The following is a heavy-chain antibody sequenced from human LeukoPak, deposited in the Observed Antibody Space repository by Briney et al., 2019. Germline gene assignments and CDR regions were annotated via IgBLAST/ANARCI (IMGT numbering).Heavy chain of an antibody. CDR2: ISAYNGDT. CDR1: GYTFNTYG. J-gene: IGHJ5*02. V-gene: IGHV1-18*01. CDR3: ARASTRAAATGYDP. D-gene: IGHD6-13*01. Sequence: ASVKVSCKASGYTFNTYGITWVRQAPGQGLEWMGWISAYNGDTTFAQKFQGRVSMMTDTSTSTAYMELRSLRSDDTAIYYCARASTRAAATGYDPWGQGSLVTVSS.